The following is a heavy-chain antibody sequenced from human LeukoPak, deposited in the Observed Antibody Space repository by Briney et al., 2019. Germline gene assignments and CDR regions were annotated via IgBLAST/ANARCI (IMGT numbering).Heavy chain of an antibody. Sequence: PGGSLRLSWLASRLTFSSYAMSWVRQAPGKGLEWVSAISGSGRTTYYEDSVKGRFTISRDNSKNTLYLQMTSLRAEDTAVYHGAKAYPDSRNTPPYYCDCWGQGTLVTVSS. J-gene: IGHJ4*02. CDR3: AKAYPDSRNTPPYYCDC. CDR1: RLTFSSYA. D-gene: IGHD6-13*01. CDR2: ISGSGRTT. V-gene: IGHV3-23*01.